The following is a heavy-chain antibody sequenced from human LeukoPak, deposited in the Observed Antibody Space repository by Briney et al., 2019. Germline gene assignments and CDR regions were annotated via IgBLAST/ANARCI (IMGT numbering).Heavy chain of an antibody. CDR2: INHSGST. CDR3: ARHGLVAARHAFDI. D-gene: IGHD6-6*01. J-gene: IGHJ3*02. V-gene: IGHV4-34*01. Sequence: PSETLSLTCAVYGGSFSGYYWSWIRQPPGKGLEWIGEINHSGSTNYNPSLKSRVTISVDTSKNRFSLKLSSVTAADTAVYYCARHGLVAARHAFDIWGQGTMVTVSS. CDR1: GGSFSGYY.